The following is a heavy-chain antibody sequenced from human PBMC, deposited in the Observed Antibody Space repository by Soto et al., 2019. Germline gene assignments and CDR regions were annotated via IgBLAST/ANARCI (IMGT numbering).Heavy chain of an antibody. CDR2: IIPIFGTA. D-gene: IGHD2-21*02. V-gene: IGHV1-69*01. CDR3: ARETGTVVTPEVVGGMDV. J-gene: IGHJ6*02. Sequence: QVQLVQSGAEVKKPGSSVEVSCKASGGTFSSYAISWVRQAPGQGLEWMGGIIPIFGTANYAQKFQGRVTITADESTSTAYMELSSLRSEDTAVYYCARETGTVVTPEVVGGMDVWGQGTTVTVSS. CDR1: GGTFSSYA.